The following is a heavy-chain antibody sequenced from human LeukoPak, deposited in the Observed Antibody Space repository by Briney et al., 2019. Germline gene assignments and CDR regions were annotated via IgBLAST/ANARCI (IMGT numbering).Heavy chain of an antibody. CDR1: GYSISSGYY. J-gene: IGHJ4*02. V-gene: IGHV4-38-2*02. Sequence: SETLSLTCAVSGYSISSGYYWGWIRQPPGKGLEWIGSIYYSGSTYYNPSLKSRVTISVDTSKNQFSLKLSSVTAADTAVYYCAREYSSSPDYWGQGTLVTVSS. D-gene: IGHD6-6*01. CDR3: AREYSSSPDY. CDR2: IYYSGST.